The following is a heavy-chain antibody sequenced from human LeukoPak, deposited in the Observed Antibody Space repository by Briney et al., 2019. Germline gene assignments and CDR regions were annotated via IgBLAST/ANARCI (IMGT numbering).Heavy chain of an antibody. CDR1: GFTFSSYA. V-gene: IGHV3-64*01. Sequence: GGSLRLSCAASGFTFSSYAMHWVRQAPGKGLEYVSAISSNGGSTYYANSVKGRFTISRDNSKNTLYLQMNSLRAEDTAVYYCARVAGYCSGGSCYFDYWGQGTLVTVSS. CDR3: ARVAGYCSGGSCYFDY. J-gene: IGHJ4*02. D-gene: IGHD2-15*01. CDR2: ISSNGGST.